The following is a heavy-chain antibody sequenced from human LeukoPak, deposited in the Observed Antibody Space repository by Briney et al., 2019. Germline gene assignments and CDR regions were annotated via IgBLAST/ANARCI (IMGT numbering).Heavy chain of an antibody. CDR3: ARGGGQWLFQYYFDY. V-gene: IGHV4-31*03. CDR2: IYYSGST. Sequence: SQTLSLTCTVSGGSISSGGYYWSWIRQHPGKGLEWIGYIYYSGSTYYNPSPKGRVTISVDTSKNQFSLKLSSVTAADTAVYYCARGGGQWLFQYYFDYWGQGTLVTVSS. D-gene: IGHD3-22*01. CDR1: GGSISSGGYY. J-gene: IGHJ4*02.